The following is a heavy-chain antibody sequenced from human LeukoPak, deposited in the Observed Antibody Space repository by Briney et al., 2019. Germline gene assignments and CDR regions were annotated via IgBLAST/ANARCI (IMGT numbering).Heavy chain of an antibody. V-gene: IGHV3-66*02. J-gene: IGHJ4*02. CDR1: GFSITANY. D-gene: IGHD2-8*01. CDR3: ARDGGLMGVNYFDY. CDR2: IYTGGST. Sequence: PGGSVRFSCAASGFSITANYLSWVRQAPGKGLEWVAVIYTGGSTYFADSVTGRFSMSRDISTNTVYLQMNSLTLADTAVYYCARDGGLMGVNYFDYWGQGALVTVSS.